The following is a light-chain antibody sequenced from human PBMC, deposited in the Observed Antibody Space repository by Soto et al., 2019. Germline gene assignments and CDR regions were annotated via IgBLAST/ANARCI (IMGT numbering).Light chain of an antibody. CDR2: AAS. V-gene: IGKV1D-12*01. J-gene: IGKJ4*01. CDR3: KQSDTFPAT. Sequence: DIQMTQSPSSVSASVGDRVTITCRASQGIRSWLAWYQQRPGKAPKLLISAASSLQSAVPSRFSGSGSGTDFTLTNSSLQPDDFATYYCKQSDTFPATFGGGTKVEIK. CDR1: QGIRSW.